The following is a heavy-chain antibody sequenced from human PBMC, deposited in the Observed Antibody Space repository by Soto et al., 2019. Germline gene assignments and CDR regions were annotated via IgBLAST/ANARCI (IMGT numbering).Heavy chain of an antibody. CDR3: ARSGYSYGYNYYYGMDV. V-gene: IGHV4-59*01. CDR1: GGSIISYY. J-gene: IGHJ6*02. D-gene: IGHD5-18*01. CDR2: IYYSGST. Sequence: PSETLSLTCTVSGGSIISYYWSWIRQPPGKGLEWIGYIYYSGSTNYNPSLKSRVTISVDTSKNQFSLKLSSVTAADTAVYYCARSGYSYGYNYYYGMDVWGQGTTVTVSS.